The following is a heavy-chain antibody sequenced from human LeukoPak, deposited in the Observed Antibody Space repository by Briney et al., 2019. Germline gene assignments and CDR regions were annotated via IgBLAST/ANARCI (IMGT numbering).Heavy chain of an antibody. CDR2: ISGSGGST. CDR1: GFTFSSYS. V-gene: IGHV3-23*01. Sequence: GGSLRLSCAASGFTFSSYSMNWVRQAPGKGLEWVSAISGSGGSTYYADSVKGRFTISRDNSKNTLYLQMNSLRAEDTAVYYCAKADYYDSSGYFDYWGQGTLVTVSS. CDR3: AKADYYDSSGYFDY. J-gene: IGHJ4*02. D-gene: IGHD3-22*01.